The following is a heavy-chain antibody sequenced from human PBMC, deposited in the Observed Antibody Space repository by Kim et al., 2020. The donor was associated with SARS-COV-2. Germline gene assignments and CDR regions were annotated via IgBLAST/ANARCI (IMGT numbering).Heavy chain of an antibody. Sequence: SETLSLTCAVYGGSFSGYYWSWIRQPPGKGLEWIGEINHSGSTNYNPSLKSRVTISVDTSKNQFSLKLSSVTAADTAVYYCASSTGYYYYGMDVWGQGTTVTVSS. CDR2: INHSGST. J-gene: IGHJ6*02. CDR1: GGSFSGYY. D-gene: IGHD2-2*01. CDR3: ASSTGYYYYGMDV. V-gene: IGHV4-34*01.